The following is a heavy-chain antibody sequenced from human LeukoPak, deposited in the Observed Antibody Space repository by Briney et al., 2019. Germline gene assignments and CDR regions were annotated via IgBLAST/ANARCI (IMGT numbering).Heavy chain of an antibody. D-gene: IGHD4-17*01. V-gene: IGHV3-74*01. CDR3: ARVLRYYTVTTDAFDI. Sequence: GGSLRLSCAASGFSFSTFAMHWVRQAPGKGLVWVLRINSDGSSTSYADSVKGRFTISRDNAKNTLYLQMNSLRAEDTAVYYCARVLRYYTVTTDAFDIWGQGTMVTVSS. CDR2: INSDGSST. CDR1: GFSFSTFA. J-gene: IGHJ3*02.